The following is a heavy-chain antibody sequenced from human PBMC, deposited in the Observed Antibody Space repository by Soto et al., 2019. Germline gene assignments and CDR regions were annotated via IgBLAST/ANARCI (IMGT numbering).Heavy chain of an antibody. CDR3: ASYNSGWYYEH. CDR1: GFTFSSYA. Sequence: GGSLRLSCAASGFTFSSYAMSWVRQAPGKGLEWVSAISGNGGRTYYADSVKGRFTISRDNSKNTLYVQMNSLRAEDTAVYYCASYNSGWYYEHWGQGTQVTVSS. D-gene: IGHD6-19*01. CDR2: ISGNGGRT. J-gene: IGHJ4*02. V-gene: IGHV3-23*01.